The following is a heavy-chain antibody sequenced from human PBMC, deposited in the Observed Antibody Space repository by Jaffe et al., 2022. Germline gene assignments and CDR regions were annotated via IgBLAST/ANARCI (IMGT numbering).Heavy chain of an antibody. CDR2: ISGSGGST. D-gene: IGHD3-9*01. J-gene: IGHJ3*02. V-gene: IGHV3-23*01. Sequence: EVQLLESGGGLVQPGGSLRLSCAASGFTFSSYAMSWVRQAPGKGLEWVSAISGSGGSTYYADSVKGRFTISRDNSKNTLYLQMNSLRAEDTAVYYCAKDAYLLTYYDILTGYPPGWCDAFDIWGQGTMVTVSS. CDR1: GFTFSSYA. CDR3: AKDAYLLTYYDILTGYPPGWCDAFDI.